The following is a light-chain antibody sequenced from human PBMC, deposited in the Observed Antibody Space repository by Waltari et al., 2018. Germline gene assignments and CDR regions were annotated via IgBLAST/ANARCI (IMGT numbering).Light chain of an antibody. Sequence: DIQMTQSPSSLSASVGDRVTITCRASQGISIDLAWYQQKPGKAPKLLISGASTLQFGVPSRFSGSGSVTDFTLTISGLQPDDFATYYCQKYDSAPQTFGQGTKVEIK. CDR3: QKYDSAPQT. CDR2: GAS. V-gene: IGKV1-27*01. CDR1: QGISID. J-gene: IGKJ1*01.